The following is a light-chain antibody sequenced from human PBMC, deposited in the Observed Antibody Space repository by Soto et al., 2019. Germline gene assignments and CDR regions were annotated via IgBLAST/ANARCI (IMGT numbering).Light chain of an antibody. CDR1: RTDVDGHDY. Sequence: QSVLTQPASVSGSPGQSITISCTGTRTDVDGHDYVSWYQQHPGQAPKLIIFDVSNRPSGVSNRFSGSKSGNTASLTISGLQAEDEADYYCSSYTSSGTLYVFGTGTKVTVL. CDR3: SSYTSSGTLYV. V-gene: IGLV2-14*03. J-gene: IGLJ1*01. CDR2: DVS.